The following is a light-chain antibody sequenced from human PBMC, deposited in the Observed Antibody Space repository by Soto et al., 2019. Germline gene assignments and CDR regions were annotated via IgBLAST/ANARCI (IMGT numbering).Light chain of an antibody. V-gene: IGLV2-14*01. CDR1: SSDVGGYNY. CDR2: DVS. CDR3: SSYASSSTVV. J-gene: IGLJ2*01. Sequence: QSALTEPASVSGSPGQSITISCTGTSSDVGGYNYVSWCQQHPGKAPKLIIYDVSSRPSGVSNRFSASKSGNTASLTISGLQAEDEADYYCSSYASSSTVVFGGGTKLTVL.